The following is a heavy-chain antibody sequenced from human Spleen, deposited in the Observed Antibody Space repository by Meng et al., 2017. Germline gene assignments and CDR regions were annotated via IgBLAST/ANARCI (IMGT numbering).Heavy chain of an antibody. CDR3: ARLRSSSWIYYFDY. CDR2: IYYTGTT. Sequence: QVQLQEPGPRLVKPSETLSLTCTVSGGSISSFYWSWIRQPPGKGLEWIGYIYYTGTTHYSPSLTSRLTISVDTSKNHLSLRLTSVTAADTAVYYCARLRSSSWIYYFDYWGQGTLVTVSS. V-gene: IGHV4-59*01. CDR1: GGSISSFY. J-gene: IGHJ4*02. D-gene: IGHD6-13*01.